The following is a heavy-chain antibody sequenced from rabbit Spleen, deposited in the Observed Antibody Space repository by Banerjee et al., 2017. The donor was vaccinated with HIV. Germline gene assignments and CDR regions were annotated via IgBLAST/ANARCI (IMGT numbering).Heavy chain of an antibody. CDR2: IYAGSTGTI. CDR1: GFSFSSGFY. D-gene: IGHD3-3*01. V-gene: IGHV1S45*01. Sequence: QQQLEESGGGLVKPEGSLTLTCTASGFSFSSGFYMCWVRQAPGKGLEWIGTIYAGSTGTIDYASWAKGRFTISKTSSTTVTLQVTSLTAADTATYFCARGPFGTDDYFKLWGQGTLVTVS. J-gene: IGHJ4*01. CDR3: ARGPFGTDDYFKL.